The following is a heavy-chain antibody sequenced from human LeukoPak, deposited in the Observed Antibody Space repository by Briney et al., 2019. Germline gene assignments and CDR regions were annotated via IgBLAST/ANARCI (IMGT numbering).Heavy chain of an antibody. D-gene: IGHD3-10*01. V-gene: IGHV1-46*01. CDR2: INPSGGST. CDR3: ARVGPMVRGAIPLGY. Sequence: RASVKVSCKASGYTFTSYYMHWVRQAPGQGLEWMGIINPSGGSTSYAQKFQGRVTMTRDMSTSTVYMELSSLRSEDTAVYYCARVGPMVRGAIPLGYWGQGTLVTVSS. J-gene: IGHJ4*02. CDR1: GYTFTSYY.